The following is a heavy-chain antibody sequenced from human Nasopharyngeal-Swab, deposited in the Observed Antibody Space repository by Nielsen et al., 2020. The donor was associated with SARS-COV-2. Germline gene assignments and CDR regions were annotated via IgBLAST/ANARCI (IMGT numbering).Heavy chain of an antibody. V-gene: IGHV3-23*03. CDR1: GFTFSSYV. CDR2: IYSGGSST. Sequence: GESLKISCAASGFTFSSYVMSWVRQAPGKGLEWVSVIYSGGSSTYYADSVKGRFTISRDNSKNTLYLQMNSLRAEDTAVYYCAKDQGSYYDYWGQGTLVTVSS. CDR3: AKDQGSYYDY. J-gene: IGHJ4*02. D-gene: IGHD1-26*01.